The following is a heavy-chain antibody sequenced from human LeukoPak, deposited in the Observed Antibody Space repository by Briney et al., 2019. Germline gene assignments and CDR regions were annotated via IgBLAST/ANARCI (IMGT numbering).Heavy chain of an antibody. CDR2: INPNSGGT. V-gene: IGHV1-2*02. CDR1: GYTFTGYY. CDR3: ARQSHYDFWSGWGEFDY. J-gene: IGHJ4*02. Sequence: ASVKVSCKASGYTFTGYYMHWVRQAPGQGLEWMGWINPNSGGTNYAQKFQGRVTVTRDTSISTAYMELSRLRSDDTAVYYCARQSHYDFWSGWGEFDYWGQGTLVTVSS. D-gene: IGHD3-3*01.